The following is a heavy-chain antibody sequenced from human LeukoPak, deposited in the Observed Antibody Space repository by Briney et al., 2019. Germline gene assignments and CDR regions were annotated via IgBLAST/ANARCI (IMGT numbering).Heavy chain of an antibody. J-gene: IGHJ4*02. CDR2: ISSSSSYI. Sequence: GGSLRLSCAASGFTFSSYSMNWVRQAPGKGLEWVSSISSSSSYIYYADSVKGRFTISRDNAKNSLYLQMNSLRAEDTAVYYCARDMGYDFWSGYPFDYWGQGTLVPSPQ. CDR1: GFTFSSYS. V-gene: IGHV3-21*01. CDR3: ARDMGYDFWSGYPFDY. D-gene: IGHD3-3*01.